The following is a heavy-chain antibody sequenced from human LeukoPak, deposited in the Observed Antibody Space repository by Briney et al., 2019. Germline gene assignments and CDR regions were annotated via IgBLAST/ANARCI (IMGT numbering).Heavy chain of an antibody. J-gene: IGHJ4*02. V-gene: IGHV4-61*02. CDR1: GGSISSGSYY. CDR2: IYTSGST. CDR3: ASSTVTSRDTDY. D-gene: IGHD4-17*01. Sequence: SQTLSLTCTVSGGSISSGSYYWSWIRQPAGKGLEWIGRIYTSGSTNYNPSLKSRVTISVDTSKNQFSLKLSSVTAADTAVYYCASSTVTSRDTDYWGQGTLVTVSS.